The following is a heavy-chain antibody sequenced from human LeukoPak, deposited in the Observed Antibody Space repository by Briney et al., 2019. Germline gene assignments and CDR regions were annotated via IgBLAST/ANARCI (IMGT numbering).Heavy chain of an antibody. CDR1: GGSISSGSYY. CDR2: IYTSGST. Sequence: SQTLSLTCTVSGGSISSGSYYWSWTRQPAGKGLEWIGRIYTSGSTDYNPALRSRVTISVDTSKNQFSLKLRFVTAADTAVYYCARGAYGSGLWGQGTLVTVSS. D-gene: IGHD6-19*01. J-gene: IGHJ4*02. CDR3: ARGAYGSGL. V-gene: IGHV4-61*02.